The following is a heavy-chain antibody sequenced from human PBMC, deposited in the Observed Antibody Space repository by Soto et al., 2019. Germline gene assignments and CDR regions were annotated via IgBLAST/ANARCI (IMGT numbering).Heavy chain of an antibody. Sequence: QLQLQESGPGLVKPSETLSLTCTVSGGSISSSSYYWGWIRQPPGKELECIGAIYHSGSTYYHPSLKSRVTISVATSKNQFSLRLTSLTAADTAVYFCARQTGGFGYYFDYWGQGTLVTVSS. CDR2: IYHSGST. D-gene: IGHD3-16*01. J-gene: IGHJ4*02. CDR1: GGSISSSSYY. V-gene: IGHV4-39*01. CDR3: ARQTGGFGYYFDY.